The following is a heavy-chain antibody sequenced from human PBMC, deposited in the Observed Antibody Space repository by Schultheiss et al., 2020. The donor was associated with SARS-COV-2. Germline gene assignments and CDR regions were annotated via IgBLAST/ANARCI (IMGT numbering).Heavy chain of an antibody. CDR1: GFSLSTSGMC. D-gene: IGHD4-11*01. V-gene: IGHV2-70*17. J-gene: IGHJ4*02. Sequence: SGPTLVKPTQTLTLTCTFSGFSLSTSGMCVSWIRQPPGKTLEWLARIDWDDDKFYSTSLKTRLTISKDTSKNQVVLIMTNMDPVDTATYYCARMPDYSYYFDYWGQGTLVTVSS. CDR2: IDWDDDK. CDR3: ARMPDYSYYFDY.